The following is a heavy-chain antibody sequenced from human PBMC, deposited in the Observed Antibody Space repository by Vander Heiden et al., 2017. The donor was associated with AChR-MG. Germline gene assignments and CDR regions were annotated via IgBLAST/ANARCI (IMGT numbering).Heavy chain of an antibody. CDR1: GGSISSSSYY. Sequence: QLQLQESGPGLVKPSETLSLTCTVSGGSISSSSYYWGWLRQPPGKGLEWIGSIYYRGRTLYTTSLKRRVTISVDTSKTQFALKLSSVTAAETAVYDCAAARYFDWRSILGGWFDPWVQVTLVTVSS. J-gene: IGHJ5*02. V-gene: IGHV4-39*01. D-gene: IGHD3-9*01. CDR3: AAARYFDWRSILGGWFDP. CDR2: IYYRGRT.